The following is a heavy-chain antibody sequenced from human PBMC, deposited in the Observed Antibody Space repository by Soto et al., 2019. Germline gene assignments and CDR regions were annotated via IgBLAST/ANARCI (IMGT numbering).Heavy chain of an antibody. CDR2: INAGNGNT. CDR3: ARAVAVPADFDY. Sequence: QVQLVQSGAEEKKPGASVKVSCKASGYTFTAYAMHWVRQAPGQRLEWMGWINAGNGNTKYSQKFQGRVTITRDTSASPAYMELGSLRSEDTAAYYCARAVAVPADFDYWGQGTLVTVSS. V-gene: IGHV1-3*05. D-gene: IGHD6-19*01. CDR1: GYTFTAYA. J-gene: IGHJ4*02.